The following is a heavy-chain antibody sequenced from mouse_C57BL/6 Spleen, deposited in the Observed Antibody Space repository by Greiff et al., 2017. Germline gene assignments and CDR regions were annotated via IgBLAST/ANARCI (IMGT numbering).Heavy chain of an antibody. Sequence: VKLMESGPELVKPGASVKISCKASGYAFSSSWMNWVKQRPGKGLEWIGRIYPGDGDTNYNGKFKGKATLTADKSSSTAYMQLSSLTSEDSAVYFCARLDYYGSSYVDYWGQGTTLTVSS. D-gene: IGHD1-1*01. CDR3: ARLDYYGSSYVDY. J-gene: IGHJ2*01. CDR1: GYAFSSSW. CDR2: IYPGDGDT. V-gene: IGHV1-82*01.